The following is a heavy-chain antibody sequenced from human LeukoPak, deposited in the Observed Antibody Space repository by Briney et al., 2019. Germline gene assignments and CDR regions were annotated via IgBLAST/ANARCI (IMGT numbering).Heavy chain of an antibody. V-gene: IGHV3-30*18. CDR2: ISYDGSNK. D-gene: IGHD1-26*01. CDR3: AKDTARATLYAFDI. J-gene: IGHJ3*02. Sequence: QPGGSLRLSCAASGFTFSSYGMHWVRQAPGKGLEWVTVISYDGSNKYCADSVKGRFTISRDNSKNTLYLQMNSLRAEDTAVYYCAKDTARATLYAFDIWGQGTMVTVSS. CDR1: GFTFSSYG.